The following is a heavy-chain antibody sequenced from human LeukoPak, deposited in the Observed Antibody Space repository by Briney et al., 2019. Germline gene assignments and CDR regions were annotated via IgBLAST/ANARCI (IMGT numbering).Heavy chain of an antibody. V-gene: IGHV4-30-2*01. CDR1: GGSISSGGYS. CDR2: IYHSGST. CDR3: ARVSSVFYYGMDV. D-gene: IGHD1-26*01. J-gene: IGHJ6*02. Sequence: SETLSLTCAVSGGSISSGGYSWSWIRQPPGKGLEWIGYIYHSGSTYYNPSLKSRVTISVDRSKNQFSLKLSSVTATDTAVYYCARVSSVFYYGMDVWGQGTTVTVSS.